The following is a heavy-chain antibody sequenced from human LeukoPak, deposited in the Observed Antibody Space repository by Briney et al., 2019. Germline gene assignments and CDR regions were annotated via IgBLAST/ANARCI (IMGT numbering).Heavy chain of an antibody. CDR1: GFPFSSYW. Sequence: GSLRLSCAASGFPFSSYWMSWVRQAPGKGLEWVANIKQDGSEKYYVDSVKGRFTISRDNAKNSLYLQMNSLRAEDTAVYYCASDYGDSDYWGQGTLVTVSS. CDR2: IKQDGSEK. CDR3: ASDYGDSDY. J-gene: IGHJ4*02. V-gene: IGHV3-7*01. D-gene: IGHD4-17*01.